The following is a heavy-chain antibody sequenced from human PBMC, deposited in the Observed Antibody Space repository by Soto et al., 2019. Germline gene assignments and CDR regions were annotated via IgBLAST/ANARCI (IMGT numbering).Heavy chain of an antibody. CDR2: IDYSGST. J-gene: IGHJ6*02. V-gene: IGHV4-30-4*01. CDR1: GGSITNTDYY. CDR3: ARDGPYFYGMGV. Sequence: SETLSLTCSVSGGSITNTDYYWNWIRQSPGKGLEWIGSIDYSGSTYYNPSLKSRVIISADTSKNLFSLKLRSVTAADTALYFCARDGPYFYGMGVCGQGTTVPVSS.